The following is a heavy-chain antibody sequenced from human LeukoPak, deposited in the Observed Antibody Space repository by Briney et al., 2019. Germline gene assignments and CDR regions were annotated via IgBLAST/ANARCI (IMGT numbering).Heavy chain of an antibody. J-gene: IGHJ4*02. Sequence: GGSLRLSCAASGFTFSSYSMNWVRQAPGKGLEWVSSISSSSSYIYYADSVKGRFTISRDNAKNSLYLQMNSLRAEDTAVYYCARDVKGIDGNFDYWGQGTLVTVSS. CDR3: ARDVKGIDGNFDY. CDR2: ISSSSSYI. V-gene: IGHV3-21*01. D-gene: IGHD1-14*01. CDR1: GFTFSSYS.